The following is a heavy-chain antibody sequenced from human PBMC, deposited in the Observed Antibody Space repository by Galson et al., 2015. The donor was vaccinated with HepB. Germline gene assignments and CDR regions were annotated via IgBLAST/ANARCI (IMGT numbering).Heavy chain of an antibody. D-gene: IGHD3-10*01. J-gene: IGHJ4*02. CDR3: VANQYAPGRYFFVHY. Sequence: SLRLSCAASGFTFSSYGMSWVRQAPGKGLEWVSVIGGNGGNRHYADSVKGRFTISRDNSKNTLFLQMNSLRAEDAAVYYCVANQYAPGRYFFVHYWGQGTLVTVSS. CDR2: IGGNGGNR. V-gene: IGHV3-23*01. CDR1: GFTFSSYG.